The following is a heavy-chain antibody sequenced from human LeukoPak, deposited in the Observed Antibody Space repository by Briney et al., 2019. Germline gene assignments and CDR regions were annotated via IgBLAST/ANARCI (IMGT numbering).Heavy chain of an antibody. V-gene: IGHV3-15*01. CDR2: IKSKTDGGTT. J-gene: IGHJ3*02. Sequence: GGSLRLSCAASGFTFSNSGMRWVRQAPGKGLEWVARIKSKTDGGTTDYAAPAKGRFTSSRYDSKNTLNLQLKSLKTEDTAVYYCTMVGSSWYAATFEIWGQGTMVTVSS. CDR1: GFTFSNSG. D-gene: IGHD6-13*01. CDR3: TMVGSSWYAATFEI.